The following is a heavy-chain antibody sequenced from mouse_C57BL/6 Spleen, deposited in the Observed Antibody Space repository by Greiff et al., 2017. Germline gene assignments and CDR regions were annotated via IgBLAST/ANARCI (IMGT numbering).Heavy chain of an antibody. J-gene: IGHJ3*01. CDR3: TREAYGNY. V-gene: IGHV1-15*01. CDR2: IDPETGGT. Sequence: QVQLQQSGAELVRPGASVTLSCKASGYTFTDYEMHWVKQTPVHGLEWIGAIDPETGGTAYNQKFKGKAILTADKSSSTAYMELRSLTSEDSAVYYCTREAYGNYWGQGTLVTVSA. D-gene: IGHD2-1*01. CDR1: GYTFTDYE.